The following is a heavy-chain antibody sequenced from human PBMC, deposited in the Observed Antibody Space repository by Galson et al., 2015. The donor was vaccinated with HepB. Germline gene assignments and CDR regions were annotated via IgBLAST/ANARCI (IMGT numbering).Heavy chain of an antibody. Sequence: SLRLSCAASGFTFSYYYMSGVRQAPGKGLDWVAFISYDGSNKYYADSVKGRFTISRDNSKTTLYLQMNSLSAEDTAVYYCAAEYSYSFSFDWWGQGTLVTVSS. CDR3: AAEYSYSFSFDW. J-gene: IGHJ4*02. V-gene: IGHV3-30-3*01. D-gene: IGHD6-6*01. CDR1: GFTFSYYY. CDR2: ISYDGSNK.